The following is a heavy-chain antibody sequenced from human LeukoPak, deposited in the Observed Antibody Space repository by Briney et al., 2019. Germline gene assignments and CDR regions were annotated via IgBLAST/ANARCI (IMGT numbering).Heavy chain of an antibody. Sequence: LTGGSLRLSCAAPGFTFSSYAMSWVRQAPGKGLEWVSAISGSGGSTYYADSVKGRFTISRDNSKNTLYLQMNSLRAEDTAVYYCAKVQHLINWFDPWGQGTLVTVSS. D-gene: IGHD6-13*01. CDR1: GFTFSSYA. CDR2: ISGSGGST. J-gene: IGHJ5*02. V-gene: IGHV3-23*01. CDR3: AKVQHLINWFDP.